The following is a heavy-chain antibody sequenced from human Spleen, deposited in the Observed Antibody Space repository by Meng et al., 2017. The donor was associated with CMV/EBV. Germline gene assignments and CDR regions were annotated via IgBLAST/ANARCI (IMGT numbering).Heavy chain of an antibody. CDR1: GFTFSDYY. V-gene: IGHV3-11*04. CDR3: ARSETLNYLDY. D-gene: IGHD4-23*01. J-gene: IGHJ4*02. CDR2: ISSSGSTI. Sequence: SLKISCTASGFTFSDYYMSWIRQAPGKGLEWVSYISSSGSTIYYADSVKGRFTISRDNAKNSLYLQMNSLRAEDTAVYYCARSETLNYLDYWGQGPLVTVSS.